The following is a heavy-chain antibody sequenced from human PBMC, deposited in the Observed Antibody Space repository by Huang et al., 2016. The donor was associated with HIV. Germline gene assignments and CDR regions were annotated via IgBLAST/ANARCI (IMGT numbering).Heavy chain of an antibody. Sequence: QVQVVESGGGVVQPGGSLRLSCAASGFTFRNFGMHWVRQAPGKGPGWVAVSRHDGETKFYGDSVKGRVTISRDNAKNTMYLQMTSLRPDDTAVYYCTLGWAVAGTYHAFDKWGQGTMVSVSS. D-gene: IGHD6-19*01. CDR3: TLGWAVAGTYHAFDK. J-gene: IGHJ3*02. CDR1: GFTFRNFG. CDR2: SRHDGETK. V-gene: IGHV3-30*02.